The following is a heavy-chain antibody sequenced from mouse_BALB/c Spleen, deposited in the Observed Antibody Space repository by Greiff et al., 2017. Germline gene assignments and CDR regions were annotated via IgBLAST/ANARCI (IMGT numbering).Heavy chain of an antibody. CDR3: ARDPYDYDYAMDY. D-gene: IGHD2-4*01. CDR1: GFTFTDYY. V-gene: IGHV7-3*02. CDR2: IRNKANGYTT. Sequence: EVQLVESGGGLVQPGGSLRLSCATSGFTFTDYYMSWVRQPPGKALEWLGFIRNKANGYTTEYSASVKGRFTISRDNSQSILYLQMNTLRAEDSATYYCARDPYDYDYAMDYWGQGTSVTVSS. J-gene: IGHJ4*01.